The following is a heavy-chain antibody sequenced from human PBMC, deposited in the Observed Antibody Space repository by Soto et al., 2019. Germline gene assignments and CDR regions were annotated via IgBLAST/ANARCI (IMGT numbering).Heavy chain of an antibody. J-gene: IGHJ4*02. CDR1: GSSFTGYS. D-gene: IGHD3-10*01. CDR2: INPKSGGT. V-gene: IGHV1-2*02. Sequence: ASVKVSCKTSGSSFTGYSVHCVRQAPGHVPEWMGWINPKSGGTIYAQKFQGRVTMTRDTSISTVFLELSRVTSDDTAAYYCAREVESRGNFISVKFFDYWGQGSLVTVSS. CDR3: AREVESRGNFISVKFFDY.